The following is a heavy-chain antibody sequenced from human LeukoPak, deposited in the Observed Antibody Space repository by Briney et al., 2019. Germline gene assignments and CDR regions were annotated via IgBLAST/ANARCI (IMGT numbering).Heavy chain of an antibody. CDR1: GGSFRGYY. J-gene: IGHJ5*02. CDR3: ARGGTLLWFGEYPPHYNWLDP. CDR2: INHSGST. Sequence: SETLSLTCAVYGGSFRGYYWSWIRQPPGKGLEWIGEINHSGSTNYNPSLKSRVTISVDTSKNQFSLKLSSVTAADTAVYYCARGGTLLWFGEYPPHYNWLDPWGQGTLVTVSS. V-gene: IGHV4-34*01. D-gene: IGHD3-10*01.